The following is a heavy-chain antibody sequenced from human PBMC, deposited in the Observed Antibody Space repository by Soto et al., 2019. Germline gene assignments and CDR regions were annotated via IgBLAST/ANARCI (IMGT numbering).Heavy chain of an antibody. Sequence: PSETLSLTCTVSGGSISSYYCSWIRQPPGKGLEWIGYIYYSGSTNYNPSLKSRVTISVDTSKNQFSLKLSSVTAADTAVYYCARASGYYDFWSGYYRYYYYMDVWGKGTTVTVSS. D-gene: IGHD3-3*01. J-gene: IGHJ6*03. V-gene: IGHV4-59*01. CDR2: IYYSGST. CDR1: GGSISSYY. CDR3: ARASGYYDFWSGYYRYYYYMDV.